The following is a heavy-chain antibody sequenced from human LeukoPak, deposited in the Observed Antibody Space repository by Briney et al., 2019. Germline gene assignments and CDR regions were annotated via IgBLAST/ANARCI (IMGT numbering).Heavy chain of an antibody. D-gene: IGHD3-10*01. CDR3: AKDQVRASGPY. CDR2: ISGSGGST. J-gene: IGHJ4*02. CDR1: GFTFSSYA. Sequence: GGSLRLSCAASGFTFSSYAMSWVRQAPGKGLEWVSAISGSGGSTYYADSVKVRFTISRDNSKNTLYLQMNSLRAEDTAVYYCAKDQVRASGPYWGQGTLVTVSS. V-gene: IGHV3-23*01.